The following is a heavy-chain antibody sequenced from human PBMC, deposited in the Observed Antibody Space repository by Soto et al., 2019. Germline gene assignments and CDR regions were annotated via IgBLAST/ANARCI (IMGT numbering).Heavy chain of an antibody. CDR2: INAGNGNT. CDR3: ARPRYFDREEFDY. J-gene: IGHJ4*02. CDR1: GYTFTSYA. V-gene: IGHV1-3*01. D-gene: IGHD3-9*01. Sequence: QVQLVQSGAEVKKPGVSVKVSCKASGYTFTSYAMHWVRQAPGQRLEWMGWINAGNGNTKYSQKFQGRVTITRDTSASTAYMELSSLRSEDTAVYYCARPRYFDREEFDYWGQGTLVTVSS.